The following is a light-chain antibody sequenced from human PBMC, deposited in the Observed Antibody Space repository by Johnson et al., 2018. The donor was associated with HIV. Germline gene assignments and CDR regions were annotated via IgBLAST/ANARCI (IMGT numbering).Light chain of an antibody. CDR2: DNN. J-gene: IGLJ1*01. CDR3: GTWDSSLSAYV. CDR1: SSNIGNNY. V-gene: IGLV1-51*01. Sequence: QSVLTQPPSVSAAPGQKVTISCSGSSSNIGNNYVSWYQQLPGRAPKLLIYDNNKRPSGIPDRFSGSKSGTSATLGITGLQTGDEADYYCGTWDSSLSAYVFGTGTKGTVL.